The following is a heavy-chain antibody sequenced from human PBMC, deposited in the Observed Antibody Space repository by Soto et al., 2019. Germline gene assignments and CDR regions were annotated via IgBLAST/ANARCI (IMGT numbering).Heavy chain of an antibody. CDR3: ARADSGYAHGYYYYGMDV. CDR1: GSTFSDYY. J-gene: IGHJ6*02. V-gene: IGHV3-11*04. D-gene: IGHD5-12*01. CDR2: ISSSSSTI. Sequence: GGSLRLSCAASGSTFSDYYMSWIRQAPGKGLEWVSYISSSSSTIYYADSVKGRFTISRDNAKNSLYLQMNSLRAEDTAVYYCARADSGYAHGYYYYGMDVWGQGTTVTASS.